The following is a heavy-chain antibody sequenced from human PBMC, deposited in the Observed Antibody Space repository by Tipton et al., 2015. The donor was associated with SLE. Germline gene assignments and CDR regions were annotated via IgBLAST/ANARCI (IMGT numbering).Heavy chain of an antibody. Sequence: TLSLTCTVSGGSISSHYWRWIRQPPGKGLEWIGYIYYSGSTNYNPSLKSRVTISVDTSKNQFSLKLSSVTAADTAVYYCARPRGYCSGGSCPGYCDYWGQGTLVTVSS. CDR2: IYYSGST. CDR1: GGSISSHY. V-gene: IGHV4-59*11. CDR3: ARPRGYCSGGSCPGYCDY. D-gene: IGHD2-15*01. J-gene: IGHJ4*02.